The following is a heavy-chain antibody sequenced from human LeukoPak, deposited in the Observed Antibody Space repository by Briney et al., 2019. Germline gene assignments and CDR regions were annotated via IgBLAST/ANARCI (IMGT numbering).Heavy chain of an antibody. J-gene: IGHJ4*02. V-gene: IGHV3-23*01. CDR2: INNSGGST. D-gene: IGHD3-22*01. CDR1: GFTFSTYA. Sequence: GGSLRLSCAASGFTFSTYAMSWVRQAPGKGLEWVSTINNSGGSTYYADSVKGRFTISRDNSKNTLYLQMNSLRAEDTAVYYCARGVSGYLDYWGQGTLVTVSS. CDR3: ARGVSGYLDY.